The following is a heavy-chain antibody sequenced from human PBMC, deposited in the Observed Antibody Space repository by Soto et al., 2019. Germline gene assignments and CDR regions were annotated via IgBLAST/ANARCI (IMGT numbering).Heavy chain of an antibody. V-gene: IGHV1-8*01. D-gene: IGHD3-10*01. Sequence: ASVKVSCKASGDTFTTYDINWVRQATGHGLEWMGWINPNSGNIGYAQRFQGRVTMTRDTAIRTAYMEVSSLRSDDTAVYYCARGRASGSYYLLDYWGRGTLVTVSS. J-gene: IGHJ4*02. CDR2: INPNSGNI. CDR3: ARGRASGSYYLLDY. CDR1: GDTFTTYD.